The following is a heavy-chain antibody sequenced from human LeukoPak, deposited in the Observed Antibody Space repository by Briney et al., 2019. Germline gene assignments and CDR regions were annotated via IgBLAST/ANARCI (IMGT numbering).Heavy chain of an antibody. D-gene: IGHD2-2*01. CDR2: IKHDGSEK. Sequence: GGSLRLSCEASAFTFRNYWMSWVRQAPGKGLEWVANIKHDGSEKYYVDSVKGRFTISRDNAKNSLYLQMNNLRAEDTAVYYCARYCSSTSCNDAFDVWGQGTMVTVSS. J-gene: IGHJ3*01. CDR3: ARYCSSTSCNDAFDV. CDR1: AFTFRNYW. V-gene: IGHV3-7*01.